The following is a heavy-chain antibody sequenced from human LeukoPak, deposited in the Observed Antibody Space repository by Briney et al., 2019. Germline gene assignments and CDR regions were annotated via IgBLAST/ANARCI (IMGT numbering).Heavy chain of an antibody. J-gene: IGHJ4*02. V-gene: IGHV4-59*08. CDR3: ACDSSGYRTAFDY. CDR2: IYYSGST. Sequence: KPSETLSLTCTVSGGSISSYYWSWIRRPPGKGLEWIGYIYYSGSTKYNPSLKSRVTISVDTSKNQFSLKLSSVTAADTAVYYCACDSSGYRTAFDYWGQGTLVTVSS. CDR1: GGSISSYY. D-gene: IGHD3-22*01.